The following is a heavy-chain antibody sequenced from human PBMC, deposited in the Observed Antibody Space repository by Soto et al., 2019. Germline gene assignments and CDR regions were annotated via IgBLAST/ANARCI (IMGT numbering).Heavy chain of an antibody. CDR1: GYSFTSYW. CDR3: ATHGSHHDYYYYGMDV. V-gene: IGHV5-51*01. CDR2: IYPGDSDT. Sequence: GESLKISCKGSGYSFTSYWIGWVRQMPGKGLEWMGIIYPGDSDTRYSPSFQGQVTISADKSISTAYLQWSSLKASDTAMYYCATHGSHHDYYYYGMDVWGQGTTVTVSS. J-gene: IGHJ6*02. D-gene: IGHD3-10*01.